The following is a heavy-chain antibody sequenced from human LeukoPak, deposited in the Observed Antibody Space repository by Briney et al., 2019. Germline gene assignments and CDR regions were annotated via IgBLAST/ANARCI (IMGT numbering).Heavy chain of an antibody. D-gene: IGHD3-16*01. CDR3: ARDPTLGGGFDY. Sequence: SETLSLTCTVSGGSISSGDYYWSWIRQPPGKGLEWIGYIYYSGSTYYNPSLKSRVTISVDTSKNQFSLKLSSVTAADTAVYYCARDPTLGGGFDYWGQGTLVTVSS. J-gene: IGHJ4*02. CDR2: IYYSGST. V-gene: IGHV4-30-4*08. CDR1: GGSISSGDYY.